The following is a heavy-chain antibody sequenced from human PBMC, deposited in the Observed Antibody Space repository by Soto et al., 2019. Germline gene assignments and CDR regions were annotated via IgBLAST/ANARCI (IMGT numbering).Heavy chain of an antibody. J-gene: IGHJ4*02. Sequence: SETLSLTCTVSGVSISSGGYYWSWIRQHPGKGLEWIGYIYYSGSTYYNPSLKSRVTISVDTSKNQFSLKLSSVTAADTAVYYCARALRGEVITFGGVIVMPFDYWGQGTLVTVSS. CDR1: GVSISSGGYY. CDR3: ARALRGEVITFGGVIVMPFDY. CDR2: IYYSGST. D-gene: IGHD3-16*02. V-gene: IGHV4-31*03.